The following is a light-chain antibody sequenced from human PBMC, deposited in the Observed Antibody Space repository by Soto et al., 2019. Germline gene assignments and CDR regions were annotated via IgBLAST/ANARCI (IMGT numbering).Light chain of an antibody. V-gene: IGLV2-14*01. Sequence: QSALTQPASVAGSPGQSITNACTGTSSDIGGYNFVSWYQQHPGKAPKLLIYDVGNRPSGVSNRFSGAKSGNTASLTISGLQADDEAHYYCNSYRTVSTYVFGTGTKLTVL. CDR1: SSDIGGYNF. CDR3: NSYRTVSTYV. CDR2: DVG. J-gene: IGLJ1*01.